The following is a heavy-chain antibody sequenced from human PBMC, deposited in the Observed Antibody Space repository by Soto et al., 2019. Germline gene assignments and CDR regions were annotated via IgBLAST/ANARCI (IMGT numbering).Heavy chain of an antibody. CDR2: IYSGGST. V-gene: IGHV3-53*02. CDR3: ARERDGHNPNWFEI. D-gene: IGHD2-8*01. Sequence: EVQVVETGGGLIQPGGSLRLSCAVSGFTVSSNYMSWVRQPPGKGPEWVSDIYSGGSTYYADSVKGRFTISRDNSKNTLYLQMNSLRAEDTAVYYCARERDGHNPNWFEIWGQGTLVTVS. CDR1: GFTVSSNY. J-gene: IGHJ5*02.